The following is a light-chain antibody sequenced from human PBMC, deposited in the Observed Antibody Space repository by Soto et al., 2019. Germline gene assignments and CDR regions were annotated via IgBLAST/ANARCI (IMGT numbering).Light chain of an antibody. CDR3: CSYAGSSTCV. CDR2: EGS. CDR1: CSDVGSYNF. Sequence: QSALTQPASVSGSPGQSITISCTGTCSDVGSYNFVSWYQQHPGKAPKVMIYEGSKRPSGVSNRFSGSKCGNTASLTISGRQAEDEADYYCCSYAGSSTCVFGTGTKLTVL. J-gene: IGLJ1*01. V-gene: IGLV2-23*01.